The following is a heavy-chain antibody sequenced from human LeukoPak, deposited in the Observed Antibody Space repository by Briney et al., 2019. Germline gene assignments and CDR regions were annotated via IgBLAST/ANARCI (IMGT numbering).Heavy chain of an antibody. CDR2: ISSSSSYI. J-gene: IGHJ4*02. D-gene: IGHD3-10*01. Sequence: PGGSLRLSCAASGFTFSSYSMNWVRQAPGKGLEWVSSISSSSSYIYYANSVKGRFTISRDNAKNSLYLQMNSLRAEDTAVYYCARDRRFGEPIAPYFDYWGQGTLVTVSS. CDR1: GFTFSSYS. CDR3: ARDRRFGEPIAPYFDY. V-gene: IGHV3-21*01.